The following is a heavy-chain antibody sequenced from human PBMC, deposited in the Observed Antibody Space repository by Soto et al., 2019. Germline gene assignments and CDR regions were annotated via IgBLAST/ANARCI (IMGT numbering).Heavy chain of an antibody. D-gene: IGHD1-26*01. CDR3: AKDRLSGSYHRYFDS. CDR2: ISGRDGST. CDR1: GFTFSTYV. V-gene: IGHV3-23*01. Sequence: EVQLLESGGGLVQPGGSLRISCAASGFTFSTYVMSWVRQAPGKGLEWVAAISGRDGSTYYADSVKGRFTISRDSSKNTLYLQMNSLRAEDTAVYYCAKDRLSGSYHRYFDSWGQGTLVTVSS. J-gene: IGHJ4*02.